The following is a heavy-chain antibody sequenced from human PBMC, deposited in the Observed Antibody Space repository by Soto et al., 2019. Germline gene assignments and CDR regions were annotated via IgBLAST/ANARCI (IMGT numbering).Heavy chain of an antibody. CDR1: GGTFSSYA. V-gene: IGHV1-69*13. CDR3: ASFGRDGHNPYP. Sequence: SVKVSCKASGGTFSSYAISWVRQAPGQGLEWMGGIIPIFGTANYAQKFQGRVTITADESTSTAYMELSSLRSEDTAVYYCASFGRDGHNPYPWGQGTLVTVS. CDR2: IIPIFGTA. D-gene: IGHD1-1*01. J-gene: IGHJ5*02.